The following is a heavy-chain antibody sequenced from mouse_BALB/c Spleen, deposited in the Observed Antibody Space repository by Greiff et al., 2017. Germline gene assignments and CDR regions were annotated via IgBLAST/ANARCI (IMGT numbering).Heavy chain of an antibody. D-gene: IGHD2-3*01. J-gene: IGHJ3*01. Sequence: VQLKESGAELVRSGASVKLSCTASGFNIKDYYMHWVKQRPEQGLEWIGWIDPENGDTEYAPKFQGKATMTADTSSNTVYLQLSSLTSEDTAVYYCNAREGDGYGFAYWGQGTLVTVSA. CDR2: IDPENGDT. CDR3: NAREGDGYGFAY. CDR1: GFNIKDYY. V-gene: IGHV14-4*02.